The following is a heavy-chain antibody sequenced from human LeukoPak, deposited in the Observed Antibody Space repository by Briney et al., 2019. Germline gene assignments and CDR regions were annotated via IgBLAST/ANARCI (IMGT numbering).Heavy chain of an antibody. Sequence: SETLSLTCTVSGGSISSSIYYWGWIRQPPGKGLEWIGSIYYSGSTYYNPSLKSRVTISVDTSKNQFSLKLSSVTAADTAVYYCAGPYYGSGSYYYYGMDVWGQGTTVTVSS. CDR2: IYYSGST. CDR3: AGPYYGSGSYYYYGMDV. V-gene: IGHV4-39*01. CDR1: GGSISSSIYY. J-gene: IGHJ6*02. D-gene: IGHD3-10*01.